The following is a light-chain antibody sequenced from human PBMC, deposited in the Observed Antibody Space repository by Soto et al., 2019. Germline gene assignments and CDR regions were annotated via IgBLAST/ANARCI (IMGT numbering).Light chain of an antibody. CDR2: EVN. Sequence: QSALTQPPSASGSPGQSVTISCTGTSSDVGGYNYVSWYQHHPGKAPKLLISEVNKRPSGVPDRFSGSKSGNTASLTVSGLQAEDEADYYCSSYAGSNNPNYVFGTGTKVTVL. CDR3: SSYAGSNNPNYV. V-gene: IGLV2-8*01. CDR1: SSDVGGYNY. J-gene: IGLJ1*01.